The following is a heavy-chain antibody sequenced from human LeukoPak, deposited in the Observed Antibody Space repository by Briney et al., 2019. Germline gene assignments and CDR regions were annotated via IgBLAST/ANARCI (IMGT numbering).Heavy chain of an antibody. CDR3: ARAWVDTASDAFDI. CDR1: GYTFSTYS. D-gene: IGHD5-18*01. J-gene: IGHJ3*02. Sequence: ASVKVSCKASGYTFSTYSITWVRQAPGQGLEWMGWISAYNGNTNYAQKLQGRVTMTTDTSTSTTYMELRSLRSDDTAVYYCARAWVDTASDAFDIWGQGTMVTVSS. V-gene: IGHV1-18*01. CDR2: ISAYNGNT.